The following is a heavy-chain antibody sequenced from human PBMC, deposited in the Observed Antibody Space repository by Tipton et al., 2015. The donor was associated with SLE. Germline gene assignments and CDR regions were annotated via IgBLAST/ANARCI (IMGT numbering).Heavy chain of an antibody. V-gene: IGHV3-21*01. CDR2: ISSSSSYK. CDR1: GFTFSSYS. J-gene: IGHJ3*02. Sequence: GSLRLSCAASGFTFSSYSMNWVRQAPGKGLEWVSSISSSSSYKYYADSVKGRFTISRDSAKNSLYLQMDSLRAEDTAVYYCARDYDFWGCQMDAFDIWGQGTMVTVSS. D-gene: IGHD3-3*01. CDR3: ARDYDFWGCQMDAFDI.